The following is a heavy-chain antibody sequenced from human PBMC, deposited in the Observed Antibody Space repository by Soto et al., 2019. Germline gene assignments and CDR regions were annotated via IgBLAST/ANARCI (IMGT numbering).Heavy chain of an antibody. CDR1: GFTFSSLA. Sequence: GPLRLSCAASGFTFSSLAMSWVRQAPGKGLEWVSSISGSGESTYYADSVTGRLSISRDNSKNTLYLQMNSLRAEDTAVYYCAKRREEGYYIIDYWGQGTPVTVSS. V-gene: IGHV3-23*01. D-gene: IGHD3-3*01. CDR3: AKRREEGYYIIDY. J-gene: IGHJ4*02. CDR2: ISGSGEST.